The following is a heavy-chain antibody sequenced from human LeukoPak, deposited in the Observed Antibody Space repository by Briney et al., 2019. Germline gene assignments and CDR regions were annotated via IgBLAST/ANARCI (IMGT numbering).Heavy chain of an antibody. V-gene: IGHV3-23*01. CDR1: GFTFSIYA. CDR2: IGDSGGST. CDR3: ARVQWLRRWFVFDY. Sequence: QPGGSLRLSCAASGFTFSIYAMSWVRQAPGKGLEWVSTIGDSGGSTYYADSVKGRFTISRDNSKNTLYLQMNSLRAEDTAVYFCARVQWLRRWFVFDYWGQGALVTVSS. D-gene: IGHD5-12*01. J-gene: IGHJ4*02.